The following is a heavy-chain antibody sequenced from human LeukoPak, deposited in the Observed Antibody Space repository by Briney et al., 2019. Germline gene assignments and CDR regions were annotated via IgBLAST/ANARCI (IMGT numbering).Heavy chain of an antibody. V-gene: IGHV3-23*01. CDR1: GFTFSTYA. Sequence: GGSLRLSCAASGFTFSTYAMSWVRQAPGKGLEWVSAISGGGDSTYYADSVKGRFTISRDNSKNTLYLQMNSLRAEDTAIYYCAKRNSSGWFYFDYWGQGTLVTVSS. J-gene: IGHJ4*02. CDR3: AKRNSSGWFYFDY. CDR2: ISGGGDST. D-gene: IGHD6-19*01.